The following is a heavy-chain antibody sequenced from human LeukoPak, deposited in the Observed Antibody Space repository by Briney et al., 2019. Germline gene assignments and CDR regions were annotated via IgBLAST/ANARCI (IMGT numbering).Heavy chain of an antibody. J-gene: IGHJ5*02. CDR2: VYYSGST. CDR3: ARRRVAAAGNWFDP. D-gene: IGHD6-13*01. Sequence: SETLSLTCTVSGGSISSSSYYSGWIRQPPGKGLDWIGSVYYSGSTYYNPSLKSRVTIPVDTTKNQFSLKLSSVTAADTAVDYCARRRVAAAGNWFDPWGQGTLVTVSS. V-gene: IGHV4-39*07. CDR1: GGSISSSSYY.